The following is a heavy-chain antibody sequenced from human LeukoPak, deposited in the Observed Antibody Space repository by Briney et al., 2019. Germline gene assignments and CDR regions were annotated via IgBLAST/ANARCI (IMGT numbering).Heavy chain of an antibody. CDR1: ECTFSIYN. J-gene: IGHJ3*02. V-gene: IGHV1-69*02. CDR2: VIPILGRE. D-gene: IGHD5-24*01. CDR3: ASSGDGYGDAFDI. Sequence: SSVTLSSTASECTFSIYNISWVRKPPGQGLEWLRRVIPILGRENYAQKFQGRGTITADKSTSTAYMELSSLRSEDTAVYYCASSGDGYGDAFDIWGQGTMVTVSS.